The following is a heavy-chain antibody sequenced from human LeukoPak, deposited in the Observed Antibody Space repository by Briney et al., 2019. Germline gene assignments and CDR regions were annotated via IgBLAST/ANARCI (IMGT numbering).Heavy chain of an antibody. J-gene: IGHJ4*02. CDR3: ARRGYCSSTSCHYLWGDRPMSD. V-gene: IGHV1-18*01. CDR1: GYTFTSYG. CDR2: ISAYNGKT. D-gene: IGHD2-2*01. Sequence: GASVKVSCKASGYTFTSYGISWVRQAPGQGLEWMGWISAYNGKTNYAQKLQGRVTMTTDTSTSTVYMELRSLRSDDTAVYYCARRGYCSSTSCHYLWGDRPMSDWGQGALVTVSS.